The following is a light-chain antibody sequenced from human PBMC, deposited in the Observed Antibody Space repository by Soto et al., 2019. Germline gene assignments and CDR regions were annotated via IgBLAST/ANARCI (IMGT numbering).Light chain of an antibody. V-gene: IGKV3-15*01. CDR2: SAS. CDR3: QQYNIWPRA. J-gene: IGKJ1*01. CDR1: QSVSSS. Sequence: IVMTQSPATLSVSPGERATLSCRASQSVSSSLAWYQQKPGHAPRVLIYSASTRATGIPARFSGSASGTEFPLTMSSLQSEDFVVYYCQQYNIWPRAFGQGPKVEVK.